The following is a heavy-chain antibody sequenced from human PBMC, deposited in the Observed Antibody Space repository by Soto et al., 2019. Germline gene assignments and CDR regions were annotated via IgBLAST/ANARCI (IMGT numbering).Heavy chain of an antibody. CDR1: GGTFSSYA. CDR2: IIPIFGTA. D-gene: IGHD3-22*01. CDR3: ARGALVNYDSSGYLSD. J-gene: IGHJ4*02. V-gene: IGHV1-69*01. Sequence: QVQLVQSGAEVKKPGSSVKVSCKASGGTFSSYAISWVRQAPGQGLEWMGGIIPIFGTANYAQKFQGIVTITADESTSTAYMELSSLRAEDTAVYYCARGALVNYDSSGYLSDWGQGTLVTVSS.